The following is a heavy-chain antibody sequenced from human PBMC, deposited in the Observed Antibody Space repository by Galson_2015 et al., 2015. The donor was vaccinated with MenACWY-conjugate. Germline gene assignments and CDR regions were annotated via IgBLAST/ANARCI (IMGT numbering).Heavy chain of an antibody. Sequence: SLRLSCAASGFTFSSYAMHWVRQAPGKGLEWVAVISYDGSNKYYADSVKGRFTISRDNSKNTLYLQMNSLRAEDTAVYYCARDKVDTAMFPDAFDIWGQGTMVTVSS. D-gene: IGHD5-18*01. CDR1: GFTFSSYA. J-gene: IGHJ3*02. CDR3: ARDKVDTAMFPDAFDI. V-gene: IGHV3-30*04. CDR2: ISYDGSNK.